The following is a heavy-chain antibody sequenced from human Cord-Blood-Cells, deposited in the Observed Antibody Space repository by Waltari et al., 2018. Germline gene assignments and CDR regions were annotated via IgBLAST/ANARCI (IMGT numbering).Heavy chain of an antibody. CDR3: ARDQRIVVVPAARGGYYGMDV. J-gene: IGHJ6*02. CDR2: ISSSGITI. V-gene: IGHV3-48*03. CDR1: GFTFSSYD. D-gene: IGHD2-2*01. Sequence: EVQLVESGGGLVQPGGSLRLSCAASGFTFSSYDMNWVRQAPGKGLEWVSYISSSGITIYYADSVKGRFTISRDNAKNSLYLQMNSLRAEDTAVYYCARDQRIVVVPAARGGYYGMDVWGQGTTVTVSS.